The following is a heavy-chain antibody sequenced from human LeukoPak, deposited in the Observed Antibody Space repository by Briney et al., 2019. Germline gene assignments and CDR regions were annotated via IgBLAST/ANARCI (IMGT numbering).Heavy chain of an antibody. Sequence: GASVKVSCKASGYTFTSYDINWVRQAPGQGLEWMGWISAYNGNTNYAQKLQGRVTMTTDTSTSTAYMELRSLRSDDTAVYYCARAGLRYFDWLSPPGNWFDPWGQGTLVTVSS. V-gene: IGHV1-18*01. CDR3: ARAGLRYFDWLSPPGNWFDP. J-gene: IGHJ5*02. D-gene: IGHD3-9*01. CDR2: ISAYNGNT. CDR1: GYTFTSYD.